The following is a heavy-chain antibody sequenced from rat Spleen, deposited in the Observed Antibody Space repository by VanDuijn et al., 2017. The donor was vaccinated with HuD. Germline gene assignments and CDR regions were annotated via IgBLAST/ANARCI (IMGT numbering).Heavy chain of an antibody. D-gene: IGHD1-11*01. V-gene: IGHV3-4*01. CDR3: ASYGGYCFDY. CDR1: GYTITSGY. J-gene: IGHJ2*01. CDR2: ISYSGST. Sequence: EIQLQESGPGLVKPSQSLSLTCSVTGYTITSGYDWSWIRKFPGNKMESMGYISYSGSTNYNPSLKSRVSITRDTSKNQFFLQLNSVTTEDTATYYCASYGGYCFDYWGQGVMVTVSS.